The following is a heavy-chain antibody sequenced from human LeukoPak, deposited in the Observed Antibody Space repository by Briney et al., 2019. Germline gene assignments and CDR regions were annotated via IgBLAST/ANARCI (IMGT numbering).Heavy chain of an antibody. V-gene: IGHV1-24*01. Sequence: EASVKVSCKVSGYTLTELSMNWLRQAPGKGLEWMGGFDPEDGETIYAQKFQGRVTMTEDTSTDTAYMELSSLRSEDTAVYYCATVGYSYGYFFDYWGQGTLVTVSS. CDR3: ATVGYSYGYFFDY. D-gene: IGHD5-18*01. CDR1: GYTLTELS. J-gene: IGHJ4*02. CDR2: FDPEDGET.